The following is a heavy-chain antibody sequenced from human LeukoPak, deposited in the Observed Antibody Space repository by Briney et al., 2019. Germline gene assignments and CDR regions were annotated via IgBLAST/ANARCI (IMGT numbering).Heavy chain of an antibody. CDR3: ARDRCGSCYHADAFDI. CDR1: GIAFSNSI. V-gene: IGHV3-30-3*01. J-gene: IGHJ3*02. Sequence: PGGSLRLSGVASGIAFSNSIMHWVRQAPGKGLEWVVVISYDGSEKHYADPVKGRFTISRDNSKNTLYLQMNSLRAEDTAVYYCARDRCGSCYHADAFDIWGQGTMVTVSS. CDR2: ISYDGSEK. D-gene: IGHD2-15*01.